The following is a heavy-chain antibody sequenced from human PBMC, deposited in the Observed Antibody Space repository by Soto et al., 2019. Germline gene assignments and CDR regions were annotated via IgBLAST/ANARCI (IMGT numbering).Heavy chain of an antibody. CDR2: IIPIFGTA. J-gene: IGHJ4*02. D-gene: IGHD2-15*01. CDR1: GGTFSSYA. Sequence: PSVKVSCKASGGTFSSYAISWVRQAPGQGLEWMGGIIPIFGTANYAQKFQGRVTITADKSTSTAYMELSSLRSEDTAVYYCARAAVIGYCSGGSCYFDYWGQGTLVTVSS. CDR3: ARAAVIGYCSGGSCYFDY. V-gene: IGHV1-69*06.